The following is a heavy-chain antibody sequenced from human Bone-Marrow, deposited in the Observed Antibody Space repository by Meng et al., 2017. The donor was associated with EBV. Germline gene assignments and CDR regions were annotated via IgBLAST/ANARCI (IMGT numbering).Heavy chain of an antibody. V-gene: IGHV1-69*01. CDR2: ITPLLGPV. CDR3: ARGHYYGN. Sequence: MRLGADVQEPGSSVKVSCKASGGTFGCLLVSGLRQAPGQGLEWVGGITPLLGPVNYAQKFQGRVTITADESRTTVYLGLSSLRSEDTAKYYCARGHYYGNWGQGTLVTVSS. CDR1: GGTFGCLL. D-gene: IGHD3-3*01. J-gene: IGHJ4*02.